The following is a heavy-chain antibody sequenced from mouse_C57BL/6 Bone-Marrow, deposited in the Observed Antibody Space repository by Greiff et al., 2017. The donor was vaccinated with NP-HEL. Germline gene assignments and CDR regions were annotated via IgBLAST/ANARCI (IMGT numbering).Heavy chain of an antibody. J-gene: IGHJ4*01. CDR1: GYTFTDYE. CDR2: IDPETGGT. D-gene: IGHD1-1*01. CDR3: TRGATVVADYYAMDY. V-gene: IGHV1-15*01. Sequence: VQLQQSGAELVRPGASVTLSCKASGYTFTDYEMHWVKQTPVHGLEWIGAIDPETGGTAYNQKFKGKAILTADKSSSTAYMELRSLTSEDSAVYYCTRGATVVADYYAMDYGGQGTSVTVSS.